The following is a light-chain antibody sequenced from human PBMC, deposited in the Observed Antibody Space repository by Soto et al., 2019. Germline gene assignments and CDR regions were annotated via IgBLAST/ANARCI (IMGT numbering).Light chain of an antibody. J-gene: IGKJ1*01. CDR3: QQYDTYPWT. CDR1: QAIRND. V-gene: IGKV1-17*01. CDR2: GSS. Sequence: DIQMTQSPSSLSASVGDRVTITCRASQAIRNDLAWYQQKPGRAPKRLIYGSSSLQSGVPSRFSGRGSGTEFTLTISSLQPDDFATYYCQQYDTYPWTFGQGTKVDI.